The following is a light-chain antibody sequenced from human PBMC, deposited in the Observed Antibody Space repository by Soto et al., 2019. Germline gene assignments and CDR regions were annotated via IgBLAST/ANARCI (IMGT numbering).Light chain of an antibody. CDR1: QSVSSSY. V-gene: IGKV3-20*01. CDR3: QQYGTSPQT. CDR2: GAS. J-gene: IGKJ1*01. Sequence: IVLTQSPGTLSLSPGERATLSCRASQSVSSSYLAWYQQKPGQAPRLLIYGASSRATGIPDRFSGSGSGTDFTLTISGLEPEDFAVYYCQQYGTSPQTFGQGTKVDIK.